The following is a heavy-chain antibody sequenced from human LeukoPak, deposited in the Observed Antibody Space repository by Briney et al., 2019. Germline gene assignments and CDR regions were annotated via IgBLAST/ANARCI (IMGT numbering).Heavy chain of an antibody. CDR1: GYNFIAYY. D-gene: IGHD3-16*01. J-gene: IGHJ4*02. V-gene: IGHV1-46*01. CDR3: ARALGDYASARVYYFAD. CDR2: INCNTGDT. Sequence: GASVKVSCKASGYNFIAYYMHWVRQAPGHGLEWMGIINCNTGDTKYAQKFQGRVTVTRDTSTSTVYMELGSLRSEDTAMYYCARALGDYASARVYYFADWGQGTLVPVSS.